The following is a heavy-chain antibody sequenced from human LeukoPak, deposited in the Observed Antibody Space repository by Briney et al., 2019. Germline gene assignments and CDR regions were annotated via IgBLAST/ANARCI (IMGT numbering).Heavy chain of an antibody. CDR1: GFTFSSYA. J-gene: IGHJ4*02. D-gene: IGHD3-22*01. CDR3: ARGATMIVVVPPGAF. CDR2: ISYDGSNK. Sequence: PGGSLRLSCAASGFTFSSYAMHWVRQAPGKGLEWVAVISYDGSNKYYADSAKGRFTISRDNSKNTLYLQMNSLRAEDTAVYYCARGATMIVVVPPGAFWGQGTLVTVSS. V-gene: IGHV3-30-3*01.